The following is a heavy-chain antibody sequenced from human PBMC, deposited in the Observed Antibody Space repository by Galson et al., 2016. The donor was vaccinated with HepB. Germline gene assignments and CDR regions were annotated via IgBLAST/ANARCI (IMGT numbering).Heavy chain of an antibody. CDR3: ARDLGGYSGYGGNYFGMDA. V-gene: IGHV3-23*01. CDR1: GFTFNSYA. CDR2: ISDNGHAT. J-gene: IGHJ6*02. Sequence: SLRLSCAGSGFTFNSYAMNWVRQAPGKGLEWISLISDNGHATYYADPVRGRFSIARDNSKSTVNLHMNSLRPEDTAVYYCARDLGGYSGYGGNYFGMDAWGQGTTVTVS. D-gene: IGHD5-12*01.